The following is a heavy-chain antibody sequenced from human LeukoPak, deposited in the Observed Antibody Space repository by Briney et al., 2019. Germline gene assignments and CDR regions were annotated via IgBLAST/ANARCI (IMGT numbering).Heavy chain of an antibody. CDR2: IYHSGST. V-gene: IGHV4-38-2*02. D-gene: IGHD3-10*01. CDR3: ARTMVRGVIGY. J-gene: IGHJ4*02. CDR1: GYSISSGYY. Sequence: SETLSLTCTVSGYSISSGYYWGWIRQPPGRGLEWIGSIYHSGSTYYNPSLKSRVTISVATSKNQFSLKLSSVTAADTAVYYCARTMVRGVIGYWGQGTLVTVSS.